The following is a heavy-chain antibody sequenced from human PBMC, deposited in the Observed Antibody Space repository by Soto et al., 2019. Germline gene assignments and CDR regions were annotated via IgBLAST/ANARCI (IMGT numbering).Heavy chain of an antibody. CDR3: ARVRWSDYYYGMDV. CDR1: GGSFSGYY. J-gene: IGHJ6*02. D-gene: IGHD2-15*01. CDR2: INHSGST. V-gene: IGHV4-34*01. Sequence: PSETLSLTCAVYGGSFSGYYWSWIRQPPGKGLEWIGEINHSGSTNYNPSLKSRVTISVDTSKNQFSLKLSSVTAADTAVYYCARVRWSDYYYGMDVWGQGTTVTVSS.